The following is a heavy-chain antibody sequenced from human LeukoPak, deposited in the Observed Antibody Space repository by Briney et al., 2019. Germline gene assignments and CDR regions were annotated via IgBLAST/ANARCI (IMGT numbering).Heavy chain of an antibody. CDR2: ISSSGSTI. D-gene: IGHD2-2*01. CDR1: GFTFSSYE. CDR3: ARGPSSANFLHFDY. Sequence: GGSLRLSCAASGFTFSSYEMNWVRQAPGKGLEWVSYISSSGSTIYYADSVKGRFTISRDNAKNSLYLQMNSLRAEDTAVYYCARGPSSANFLHFDYWGQGTLVTVSS. V-gene: IGHV3-48*03. J-gene: IGHJ4*02.